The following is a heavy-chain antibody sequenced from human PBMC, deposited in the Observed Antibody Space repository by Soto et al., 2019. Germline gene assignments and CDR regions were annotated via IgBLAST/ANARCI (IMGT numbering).Heavy chain of an antibody. V-gene: IGHV1-18*01. CDR2: ISGYNANT. D-gene: IGHD2-8*02. Sequence: QAQLVQSGSEVKRPGASVKFSFRCSDNNCTYYGLNWLRQAPGQGIQWPGWISGYNANTKDAQKFQDRVTMNADTSTRTAYLEVRSLTSDDSGIYFCAATGGHYFGLDVWGQGTTVTVSS. CDR3: AATGGHYFGLDV. CDR1: DNNCTYYG. J-gene: IGHJ6*02.